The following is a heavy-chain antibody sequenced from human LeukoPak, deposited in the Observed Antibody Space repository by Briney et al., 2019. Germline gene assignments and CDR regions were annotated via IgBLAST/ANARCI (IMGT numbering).Heavy chain of an antibody. D-gene: IGHD6-13*01. V-gene: IGHV1-18*01. J-gene: IGHJ6*03. CDR2: ISAYNGNT. Sequence: ASVKVSCKASGYTFTSYGISWVRQAPGQGLEWMGWISAYNGNTNYAQKLQGRVTMTTDTSTSTAYMELRSLRSDDTAVYYCARDLRENSSSWYYYYYMDVWGKGTTVTVSS. CDR3: ARDLRENSSSWYYYYYMDV. CDR1: GYTFTSYG.